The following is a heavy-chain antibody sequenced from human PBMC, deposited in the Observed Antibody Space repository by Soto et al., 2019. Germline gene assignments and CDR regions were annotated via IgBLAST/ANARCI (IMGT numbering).Heavy chain of an antibody. J-gene: IGHJ4*02. D-gene: IGHD2-15*01. V-gene: IGHV4-31*03. CDR1: GGSISSGGYY. Sequence: TLSLTCTVSGGSISSGGYYWSWIRQHPGKGLEWIGYIYYSGSTYYNPSLKSRVTISVDTSKNQFSLKLSSVTAADTAVYYCAREHCSGGSCFNDYWGQGTLVTVSS. CDR3: AREHCSGGSCFNDY. CDR2: IYYSGST.